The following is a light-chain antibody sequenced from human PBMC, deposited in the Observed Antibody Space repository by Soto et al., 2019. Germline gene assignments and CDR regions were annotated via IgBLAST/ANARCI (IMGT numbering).Light chain of an antibody. CDR2: KAS. J-gene: IGKJ1*01. V-gene: IGKV1-5*03. CDR1: QTISSW. CDR3: QHYDSYSEA. Sequence: DIQMTQSPATLSVSAVDRATITCRASQTISSWLAWYQQNPGKAPKLLLYKASTLKSGVPSRFSGSGSGTEFTLTISSLQPDDFATYYCQHYDSYSEAFGQGTKVDI.